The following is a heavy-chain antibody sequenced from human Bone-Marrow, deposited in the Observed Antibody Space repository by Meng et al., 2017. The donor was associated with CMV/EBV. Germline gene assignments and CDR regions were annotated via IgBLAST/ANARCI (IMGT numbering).Heavy chain of an antibody. CDR3: VRGRPSC. Sequence: GGSLRLSCAASGFTVSSNYMSWVRQAPGKGLEWVSVIYSGGSTYYADSVKGRFTISRDNARNSLYLQMDSLRDKDTAIYYCVRGRPSCWGQGTLVTVSS. CDR2: IYSGGST. V-gene: IGHV3-66*01. J-gene: IGHJ4*02. CDR1: GFTVSSNY.